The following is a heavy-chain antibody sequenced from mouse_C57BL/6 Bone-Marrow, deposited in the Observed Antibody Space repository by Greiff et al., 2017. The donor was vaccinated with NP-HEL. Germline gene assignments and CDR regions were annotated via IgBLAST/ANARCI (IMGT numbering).Heavy chain of an antibody. V-gene: IGHV14-4*01. CDR2: IDPENGDT. CDR1: GFNIKDDY. CDR3: TTGGSSPYAMDY. Sequence: VQLQQSGAELVRPGASVKLSCTVSGFNIKDDYMHWVNQRPEQGLEWIGWIDPENGDTEYASKFPGKGTITADTSSNTAYLQLSSLKSEDTAVYYCTTGGSSPYAMDYWGQGTSVTVSS. J-gene: IGHJ4*01. D-gene: IGHD1-1*01.